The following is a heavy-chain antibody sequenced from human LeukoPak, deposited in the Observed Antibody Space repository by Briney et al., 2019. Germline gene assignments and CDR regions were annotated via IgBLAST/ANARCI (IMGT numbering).Heavy chain of an antibody. CDR1: DGSISSDY. CDR3: ATSIAARRTLFDY. J-gene: IGHJ4*02. V-gene: IGHV4-59*08. Sequence: SETLSLTCTVSDGSISSDYWGWIRQPPGKGLEWIGYIYYSGSTNYNPSLKSRVTISVDTSKNQFSLKLSSVTAADTAVYYCATSIAARRTLFDYWGQGTLVTVSS. CDR2: IYYSGST. D-gene: IGHD6-6*01.